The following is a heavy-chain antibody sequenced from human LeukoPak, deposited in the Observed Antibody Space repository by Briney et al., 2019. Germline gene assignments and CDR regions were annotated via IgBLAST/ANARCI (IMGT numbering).Heavy chain of an antibody. CDR3: ARGHYYDSSGYYYYDY. CDR2: IIPIFGTA. V-gene: IGHV1-69*05. D-gene: IGHD3-22*01. Sequence: ASVKVSCKASGGTFSSYAIGWVRQAPGQGLEWMGGIIPIFGTANYAQKFQGRVTITTDESTSTAYMELSSLRSEDTAVYYCARGHYYDSSGYYYYDYWGQGILVTVSS. CDR1: GGTFSSYA. J-gene: IGHJ4*02.